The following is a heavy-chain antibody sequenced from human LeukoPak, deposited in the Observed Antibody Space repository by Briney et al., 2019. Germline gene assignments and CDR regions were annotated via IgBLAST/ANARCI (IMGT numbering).Heavy chain of an antibody. Sequence: NSSETLSLTCTVSGGSISSSSFYWGWIRQPPGKGLEWIGTISYSGTTYYNPSLKSRMTMSVGPSKNQFSLKLSSVTAADTAVYYCARGLSGPQGFDPWGQGTLVTVSS. CDR1: GGSISSSSFY. V-gene: IGHV4-39*01. CDR2: ISYSGTT. J-gene: IGHJ5*02. CDR3: ARGLSGPQGFDP.